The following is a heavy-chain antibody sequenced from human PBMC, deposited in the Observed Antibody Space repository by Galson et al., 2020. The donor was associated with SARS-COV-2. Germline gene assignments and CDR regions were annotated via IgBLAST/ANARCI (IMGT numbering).Heavy chain of an antibody. CDR3: ARGSYCGRDTCTADALDL. V-gene: IGHV3-33*04. J-gene: IGHJ3*01. D-gene: IGHD3-10*01. Sequence: GESLKISCVASGFNFKKYGMHWVRQAPGKGLEWVALTWYDGSNQYYGDSVKGRFTISRDNSRNTLYLQMSRLKSEDTALNSCARGSYCGRDTCTADALDLWGHGTMVTVAS. CDR2: TWYDGSNQ. CDR1: GFNFKKYG.